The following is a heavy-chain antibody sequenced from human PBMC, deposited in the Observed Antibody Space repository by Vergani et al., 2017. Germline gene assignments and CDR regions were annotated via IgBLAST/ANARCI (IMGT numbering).Heavy chain of an antibody. D-gene: IGHD3-10*01. V-gene: IGHV1-69*06. J-gene: IGHJ4*02. CDR2: IIPIFGTA. CDR1: GGTFSSSF. Sequence: QVQLVQSGAEVKKPGSSVKVSCTASGGTFSSSFISWVRQAPGQGLEWMGGIIPIFGTANYAQKFQGRVTMTADKSTSTAYMELSSLISEDTAVYYCARGHLTSDGAFFDYWGQGTLVTVSS. CDR3: ARGHLTSDGAFFDY.